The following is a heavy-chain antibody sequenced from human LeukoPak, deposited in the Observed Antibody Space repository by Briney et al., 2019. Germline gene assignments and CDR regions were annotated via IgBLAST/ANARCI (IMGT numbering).Heavy chain of an antibody. Sequence: PGGSLRLSCAASGFTFSRYDMHWVRQPIGKGLEWVSAIGTGGDTYFLDSVKGRFTISRENAKSSLYLQMNRLRAGDTAVYYCARGPRYGSSDYPNYGMDVWGQGTTVTVSS. CDR1: GFTFSRYD. CDR2: IGTGGDT. D-gene: IGHD3-22*01. V-gene: IGHV3-13*01. CDR3: ARGPRYGSSDYPNYGMDV. J-gene: IGHJ6*02.